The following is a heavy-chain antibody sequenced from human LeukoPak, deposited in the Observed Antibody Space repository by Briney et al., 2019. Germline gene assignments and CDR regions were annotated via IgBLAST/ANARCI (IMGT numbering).Heavy chain of an antibody. D-gene: IGHD1-26*01. Sequence: PSETLSLTCTVSGGTISSSNNFWVWIRQPPGKGLEWIGSVYYSGSTSYNPSLKSRVTMSVDTSKNQFSLMLRSVTAADTAVYYCARLWVGATKIDSWGQGTLLTVSS. CDR1: GGTISSSNNF. CDR3: ARLWVGATKIDS. CDR2: VYYSGST. J-gene: IGHJ4*02. V-gene: IGHV4-39*01.